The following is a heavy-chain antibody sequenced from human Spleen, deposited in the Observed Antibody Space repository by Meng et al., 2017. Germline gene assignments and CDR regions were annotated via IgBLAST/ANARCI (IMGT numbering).Heavy chain of an antibody. D-gene: IGHD2-2*01. CDR3: ARKAGNCVTTTCYSLDY. J-gene: IGHJ4*02. Sequence: SVKVSCKAPGGIFSNYVIGWVRQAPGQGLEWMGGINAVFGTTNYAQKFQGRVTITTDESTSTVYMELTRLTSEDTAVYFCARKAGNCVTTTCYSLDYWGQGTLVTVSS. CDR2: INAVFGTT. CDR1: GGIFSNYV. V-gene: IGHV1-69*05.